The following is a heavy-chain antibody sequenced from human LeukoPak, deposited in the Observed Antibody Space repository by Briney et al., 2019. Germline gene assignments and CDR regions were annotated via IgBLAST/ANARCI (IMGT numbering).Heavy chain of an antibody. J-gene: IGHJ4*02. Sequence: ASVKVSCTASGYTLTSYYMHWVRQAPGQGLEWMGIINPSGGSTSYAQKFQGRVTMTRDTSTSTVYMELSSLRSEDTAVYYCARAPRFTSPLSKSFDYWGQGTLVTVSS. D-gene: IGHD2-2*01. CDR3: ARAPRFTSPLSKSFDY. CDR2: INPSGGST. CDR1: GYTLTSYY. V-gene: IGHV1-46*01.